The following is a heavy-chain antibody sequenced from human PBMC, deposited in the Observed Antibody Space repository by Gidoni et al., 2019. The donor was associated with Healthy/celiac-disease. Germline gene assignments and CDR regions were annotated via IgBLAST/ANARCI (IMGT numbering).Heavy chain of an antibody. D-gene: IGHD6-13*01. J-gene: IGHJ4*02. CDR3: ARHSSSWAFDY. Sequence: EVQLVESGGGLIQPGGSLRLSCAASGFTVSSNYMGWVRQAPGKGLEWVSVIYSGGSTYYADSVKGRFTISRDNSKNTLYLQMNSLRAEDTAVYYCARHSSSWAFDYWGQGTLVTVSS. CDR2: IYSGGST. V-gene: IGHV3-53*01. CDR1: GFTVSSNY.